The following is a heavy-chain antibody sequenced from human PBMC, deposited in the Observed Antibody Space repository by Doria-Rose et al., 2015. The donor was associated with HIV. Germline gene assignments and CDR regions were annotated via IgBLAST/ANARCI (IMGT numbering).Heavy chain of an antibody. CDR2: ISWDSGAK. D-gene: IGHD3-3*01. Sequence: VQLVQSGGGLVQPGRSLRLSCVGSGFSFESYAMHWVRLAPGKGLEWVACISWDSGAKGNADSVEGRFTISRDNAKKSVYLEMRSLRPEDTALYCCAKAPIIGPKYYFYMDVWGKGTSVTVSS. V-gene: IGHV3-9*01. CDR1: GFSFESYA. CDR3: AKAPIIGPKYYFYMDV. J-gene: IGHJ6*03.